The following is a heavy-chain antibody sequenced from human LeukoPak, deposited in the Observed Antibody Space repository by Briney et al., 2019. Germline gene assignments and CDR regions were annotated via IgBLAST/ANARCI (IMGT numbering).Heavy chain of an antibody. CDR1: GGSISSYF. CDR3: ARIYGSGSYVDY. CDR2: IFYSGRT. Sequence: SETLSLTCTVSGGSISSYFWTWIRQPPGKGLECIGYIFYSGRTNYNPSLKSRVTISADTSKNQFSLKLRSVTDADTAVYYCARIYGSGSYVDYWGQGTLVTVSS. V-gene: IGHV4-59*01. D-gene: IGHD3-10*01. J-gene: IGHJ4*02.